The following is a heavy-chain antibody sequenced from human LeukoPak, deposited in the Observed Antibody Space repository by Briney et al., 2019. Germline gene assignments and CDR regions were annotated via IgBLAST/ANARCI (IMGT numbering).Heavy chain of an antibody. D-gene: IGHD3-22*01. CDR1: GYSISSGYY. J-gene: IGHJ4*02. CDR3: TRGVRDRSGFYYSSDY. CDR2: IYHSGTT. Sequence: SETLSLTCTVSGYSISSGYYWGWIRPPPGEGLEWIGSIYHSGTTYYSPSLKGRGTISLDTSRNQFSLKLSSVTAADTAVYYCTRGVRDRSGFYYSSDYWGQGTLVTVSS. V-gene: IGHV4-38-2*02.